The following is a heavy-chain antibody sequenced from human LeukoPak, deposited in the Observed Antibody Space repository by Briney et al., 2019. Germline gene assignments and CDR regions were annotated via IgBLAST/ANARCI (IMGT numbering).Heavy chain of an antibody. CDR2: INPNSGNT. CDR3: ARDSGSTDYGDYVTTFDY. CDR1: GYTFTSYD. J-gene: IGHJ4*02. V-gene: IGHV1-8*01. Sequence: ASGKVSCKASGYTFTSYDIHWVLQATGQWLEWMGWINPNSGNTGYAQKFQGRVTMTRNTSISTAYMELSSLRSEDTAVYYCARDSGSTDYGDYVTTFDYWGQGTLVTVSS. D-gene: IGHD4-17*01.